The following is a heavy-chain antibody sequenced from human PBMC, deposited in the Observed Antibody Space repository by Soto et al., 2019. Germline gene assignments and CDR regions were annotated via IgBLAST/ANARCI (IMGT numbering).Heavy chain of an antibody. CDR2: LSGSGGST. J-gene: IGHJ4*02. V-gene: IGHV3-23*01. CDR1: GFTFSSYA. Sequence: GGSLRLSCAVSGFTFSSYAMSWVRQAPGKGLEWVSALSGSGGSTYYADSVKGRFTISRDNSKNTLYLQMNSLRAEDTAVYYCAKGLRYFDWLLSEFDYCGQGTLDIGSS. CDR3: AKGLRYFDWLLSEFDY. D-gene: IGHD3-9*01.